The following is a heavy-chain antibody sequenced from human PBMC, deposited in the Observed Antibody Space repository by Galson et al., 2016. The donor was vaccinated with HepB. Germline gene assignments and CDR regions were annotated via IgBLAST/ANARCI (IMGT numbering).Heavy chain of an antibody. Sequence: QSGAEVKKPGESLKISCKGSGYSFTSYWIGWVRQMPGKGLEWMGIIYPGDSDTRYSPSFQGQVTISADNSINPAYLQWSSLKASDTAMYYCVRPSRTVVPPEGYFDLWGRGTLVTVSS. CDR3: VRPSRTVVPPEGYFDL. CDR1: GYSFTSYW. CDR2: IYPGDSDT. J-gene: IGHJ2*01. V-gene: IGHV5-51*01. D-gene: IGHD4-23*01.